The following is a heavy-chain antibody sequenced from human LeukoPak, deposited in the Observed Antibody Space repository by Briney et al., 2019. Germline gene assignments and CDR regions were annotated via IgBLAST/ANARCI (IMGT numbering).Heavy chain of an antibody. V-gene: IGHV4-30-4*01. J-gene: IGHJ6*02. CDR3: ARVELYYYGMDV. CDR2: IYYSGST. CDR1: GGSISSGDYY. Sequence: PSQTLSLTCTVSGGSISSGDYYWSWIRQPPGKGLEWIGYIYYSGSTYYNPSLKSRVTISVDTSKNQFSLKLSSVTAADRAVYYCARVELYYYGMDVWGQGITVTVSS. D-gene: IGHD1-1*01.